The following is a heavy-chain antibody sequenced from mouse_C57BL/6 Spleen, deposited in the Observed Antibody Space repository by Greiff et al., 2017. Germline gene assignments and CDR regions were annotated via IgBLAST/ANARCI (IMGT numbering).Heavy chain of an antibody. CDR1: GFTFSSYA. CDR3: GGGNCVGAMDY. J-gene: IGHJ4*01. V-gene: IGHV5-4*03. CDR2: ISDGGSYT. Sequence: EVKLMESGGGLVKPGGSLKLSCAASGFTFSSYAMSWVRQTPEKRLEWVATISDGGSYTYYPDNVKGRFTISRDNAKNNLYLQMSHLKSEDTAMYYCGGGNCVGAMDYWGQGTSVTVSS. D-gene: IGHD2-1*01.